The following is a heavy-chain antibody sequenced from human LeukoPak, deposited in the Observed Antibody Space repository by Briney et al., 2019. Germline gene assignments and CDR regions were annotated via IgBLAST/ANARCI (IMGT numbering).Heavy chain of an antibody. CDR1: GGSISSYY. Sequence: SETLSLTCTVSGGSISSYYWSWIRRPPGKGLEWIGYIYYSGSTNYNPSLKSRVTISVDTSKNQFSLKLSSVTAAATAVYYCARLYSSNRVDPWGQGTLVTVSS. V-gene: IGHV4-59*01. J-gene: IGHJ5*02. CDR3: ARLYSSNRVDP. D-gene: IGHD6-13*01. CDR2: IYYSGST.